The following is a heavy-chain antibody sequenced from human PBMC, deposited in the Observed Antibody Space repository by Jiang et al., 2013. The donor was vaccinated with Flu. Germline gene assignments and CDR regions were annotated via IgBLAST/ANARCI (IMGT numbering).Heavy chain of an antibody. V-gene: IGHV3-53*01. Sequence: NYMSWVRQAPGKGLEWVSVIYSGGSTYYADSVKGRFTISRDNSKNTLYLQMNSLRAEDTAVYYCARCIYYYYGMDVWGQGTTVTVSS. J-gene: IGHJ6*02. CDR2: IYSGGST. CDR1: NY. CDR3: ARCIYYYYGMDV.